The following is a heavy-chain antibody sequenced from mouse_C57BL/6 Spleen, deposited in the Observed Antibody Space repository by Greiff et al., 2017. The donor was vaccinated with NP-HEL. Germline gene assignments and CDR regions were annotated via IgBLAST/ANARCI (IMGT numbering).Heavy chain of an antibody. J-gene: IGHJ3*01. V-gene: IGHV1-69*01. Sequence: QVQLQQPGAELVMPGASVKLSCKASGYTFTSYWMHWVKQRPGQGLEWIGEIDPSDSYTNYNQKFKGKSTLTVDKSSSTAYMQLSSLTSEDSAVYYCARGGPTGETWFAYWGQGTLVTVSA. CDR1: GYTFTSYW. CDR2: IDPSDSYT. CDR3: ARGGPTGETWFAY.